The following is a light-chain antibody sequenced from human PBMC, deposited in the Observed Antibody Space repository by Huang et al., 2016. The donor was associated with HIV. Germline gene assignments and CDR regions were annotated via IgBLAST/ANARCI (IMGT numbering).Light chain of an antibody. CDR2: GAS. J-gene: IGKJ4*01. V-gene: IGKV3-15*01. Sequence: EIVVTQSPATLSVSPGDRATLSCRASQSVSSNLAWHQQKPGQAPRLLIYGASTRATAIPARFSGSGSGTEFTLTISSLQSEDIAVYYCQQYNNWPLSFGGGTKVEIK. CDR1: QSVSSN. CDR3: QQYNNWPLS.